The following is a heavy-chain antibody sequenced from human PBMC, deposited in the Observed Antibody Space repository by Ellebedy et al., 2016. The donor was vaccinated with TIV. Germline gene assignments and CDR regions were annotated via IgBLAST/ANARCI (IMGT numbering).Heavy chain of an antibody. V-gene: IGHV1-69*13. D-gene: IGHD2-2*03. Sequence: SVKVSXKASGGTFSSYAISWVRQAPGQGLEWMGGIIPIFGTANYAQKFQGRVTITADESTSTAYMELSSLRSEDTAVYYCARSLDIVVVPAALDAFDIWGQGTMVTVSS. J-gene: IGHJ3*02. CDR3: ARSLDIVVVPAALDAFDI. CDR1: GGTFSSYA. CDR2: IIPIFGTA.